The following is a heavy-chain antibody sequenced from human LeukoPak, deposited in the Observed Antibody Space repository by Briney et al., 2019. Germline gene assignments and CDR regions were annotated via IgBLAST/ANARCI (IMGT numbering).Heavy chain of an antibody. V-gene: IGHV4-4*07. D-gene: IGHD1-26*01. CDR2: IYTSGST. CDR1: GGSISSYY. J-gene: IGHJ4*02. Sequence: WETLSLMCTVSGGSISSYYWSWIRHPAGEGLEWIVCIYTSGSTNYNPSLKSRVTMSVDTSKNQFSLKLSSVTAADTAVYYCARDLDSGSYLSFDYWGQGTLVTVSS. CDR3: ARDLDSGSYLSFDY.